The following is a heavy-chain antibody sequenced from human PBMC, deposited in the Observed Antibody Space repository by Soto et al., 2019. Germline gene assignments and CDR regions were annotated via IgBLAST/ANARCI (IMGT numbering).Heavy chain of an antibody. V-gene: IGHV3-23*01. J-gene: IGHJ6*02. CDR3: AKGHRGGRMIGGMDV. Sequence: GGSLRLSCAASGFTFSSYAMSRVRQAPGKGLEWVSAISGSGGSTYYADSVKGRFTISRDNSKNTLYLQMNSLRAEDTAVYYCAKGHRGGRMIGGMDVWGQGTTVTVSS. CDR1: GFTFSSYA. CDR2: ISGSGGST. D-gene: IGHD3-16*01.